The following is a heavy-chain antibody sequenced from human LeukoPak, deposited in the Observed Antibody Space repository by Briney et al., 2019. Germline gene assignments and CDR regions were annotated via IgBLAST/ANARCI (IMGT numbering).Heavy chain of an antibody. D-gene: IGHD5-12*01. CDR1: GGSFGNYG. CDR3: ARVKGETAPTISNYYYYMDV. CDR2: VIPIFGTS. Sequence: AASVKVSCKASGGSFGNYGITWVRQAPGQGLEWVGGVIPIFGTSNYAPKFQARVTITADRSTSTAYMELRSLTSEDTAVYYCARVKGETAPTISNYYYYMDVWDKGTTVTVSS. V-gene: IGHV1-69*06. J-gene: IGHJ6*03.